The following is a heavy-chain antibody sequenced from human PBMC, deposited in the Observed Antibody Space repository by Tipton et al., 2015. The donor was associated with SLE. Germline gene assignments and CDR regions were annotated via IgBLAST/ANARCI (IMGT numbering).Heavy chain of an antibody. CDR2: LYFGGHT. D-gene: IGHD3-22*01. CDR3: AREIDRSFDY. V-gene: IGHV3-66*02. J-gene: IGHJ4*02. Sequence: SLRLSCAASGFTFSSYSMSWVRQTPGKGLEWVSVLYFGGHTYYADSVKGRFTISIDNSNNTLYLHMNSLRPEDTAVYYCAREIDRSFDYWGQGTLVTVSS. CDR1: GFTFSSYS.